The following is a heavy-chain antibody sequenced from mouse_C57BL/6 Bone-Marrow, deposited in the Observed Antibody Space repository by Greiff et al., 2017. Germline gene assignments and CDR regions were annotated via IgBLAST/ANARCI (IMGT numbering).Heavy chain of an antibody. CDR2: ILPGSGST. J-gene: IGHJ4*01. CDR3: AELTGTHYYAMDY. CDR1: GYTFTGYW. V-gene: IGHV1-9*01. D-gene: IGHD4-1*01. Sequence: VMLVESGAELMKPGASVKLSCKATGYTFTGYWIEWVKQRPGHGLEWIGEILPGSGSTNYNEKFKGKATFTADTSSNAAYMQLSSLTTEDSAIYYCAELTGTHYYAMDYWGQGTSVTVSS.